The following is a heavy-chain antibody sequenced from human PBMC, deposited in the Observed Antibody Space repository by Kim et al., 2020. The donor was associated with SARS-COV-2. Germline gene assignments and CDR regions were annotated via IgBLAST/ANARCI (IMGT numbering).Heavy chain of an antibody. CDR1: GFTFSTYG. CDR3: AKAVLRGVNYYYYGMDV. CDR2: ISYDGSKN. V-gene: IGHV3-30*18. D-gene: IGHD3-10*01. J-gene: IGHJ6*02. Sequence: GGSLRLSCAVSGFTFSTYGMYWVRQAPGKGLEGVAVISYDGSKNYYADSVKGRFSISRDNSKNTLFLQMNSLRAEDTAVYYCAKAVLRGVNYYYYGMDVWGQGTTVTVSS.